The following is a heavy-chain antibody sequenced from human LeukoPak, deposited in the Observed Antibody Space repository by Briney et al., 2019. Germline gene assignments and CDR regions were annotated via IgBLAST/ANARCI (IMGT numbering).Heavy chain of an antibody. CDR2: INWNGGST. D-gene: IGHD6-19*01. J-gene: IGHJ4*02. V-gene: IGHV3-20*01. CDR3: ARGLGSSGWYGGVDY. Sequence: GGSLRLSCAASGFTFDDYGMCWVRQAPGKGLEWVSGINWNGGSTGYADSVKGRFTISRDNAKNSLYLQMNSLRAEDTALYHCARGLGSSGWYGGVDYWGQGTLVTVSS. CDR1: GFTFDDYG.